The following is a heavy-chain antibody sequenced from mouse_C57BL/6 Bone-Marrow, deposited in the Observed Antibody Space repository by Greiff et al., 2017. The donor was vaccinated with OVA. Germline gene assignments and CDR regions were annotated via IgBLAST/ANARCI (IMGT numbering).Heavy chain of an antibody. D-gene: IGHD6-1*01. CDR1: GFTFSDYG. CDR3: AISLWYFDV. J-gene: IGHJ1*03. Sequence: DVQLVESGGGLVKPGGSLKLSCAASGFTFSDYGMHWVRQAPEKGLEWVAYISRGSSTIYYADTVKGRFTISRDNAKNTLFLQMTSLRSEDTAMYYCAISLWYFDVWGTGTTVTVSS. V-gene: IGHV5-17*01. CDR2: ISRGSSTI.